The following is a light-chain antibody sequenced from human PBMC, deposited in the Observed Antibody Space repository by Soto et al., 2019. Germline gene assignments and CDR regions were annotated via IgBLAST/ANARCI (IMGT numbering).Light chain of an antibody. CDR3: QQYNNWPRT. V-gene: IGKV3-15*01. Sequence: DILMTPSSCTLSLSSGALSTLSLRASQSVVSNLAWYQQKPGQAPRLLIYGASTRATGIPARFSGSGSGTEFTLTISSLQSEDFAVYYCQQYNNWPRTFGQGTKVDNK. CDR1: QSVVSN. J-gene: IGKJ1*01. CDR2: GAS.